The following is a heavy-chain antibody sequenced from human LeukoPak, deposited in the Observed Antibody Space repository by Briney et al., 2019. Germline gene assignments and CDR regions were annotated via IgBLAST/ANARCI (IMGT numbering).Heavy chain of an antibody. J-gene: IGHJ6*03. CDR3: ARDVPYYDFWSGYYTGGYYYYMDV. D-gene: IGHD3-3*01. CDR2: VYYSGST. CDR1: GGSISTYY. V-gene: IGHV4-59*12. Sequence: PSETLSLTCTVSGGSISTYYWSWIRQPPGKGLEWIGYVYYSGSTNYNPSLKSRVTISVDKSKNQFSLKLSSVTAADTAVYYCARDVPYYDFWSGYYTGGYYYYMDVWGKGTTVTVSS.